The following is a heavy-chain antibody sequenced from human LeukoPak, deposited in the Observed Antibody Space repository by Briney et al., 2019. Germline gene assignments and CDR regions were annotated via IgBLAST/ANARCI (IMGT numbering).Heavy chain of an antibody. CDR1: GFTFSSYA. V-gene: IGHV3-30-3*01. D-gene: IGHD6-13*01. CDR3: AKDHSSSWPLDY. CDR2: ISYDGSNK. J-gene: IGHJ4*02. Sequence: GRSLRLSCAASGFTFSSYAMHWVRQAPGKGLEWVAVISYDGSNKYYADSVKGRFTISRDNSKNTLYQMNSLRAEDTAVYYCAKDHSSSWPLDYWGQGTLVTVSS.